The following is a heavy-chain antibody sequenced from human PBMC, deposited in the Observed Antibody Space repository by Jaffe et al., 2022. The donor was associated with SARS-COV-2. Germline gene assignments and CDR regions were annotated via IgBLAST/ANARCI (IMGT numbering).Heavy chain of an antibody. CDR3: AKGLEIAVAAHYYYYGMDV. V-gene: IGHV3-23*01. CDR1: GFTFSSYA. Sequence: EVQLLESGGGLVQPGGSLRLSCAASGFTFSSYAMSWVRQAPGKGLEWVSAISGSGGSTYYADSVKGRFTISRDNSKNTLYLQMNSLRAEDTAVYYCAKGLEIAVAAHYYYYGMDVWGQGTTVTVSS. CDR2: ISGSGGST. D-gene: IGHD6-19*01. J-gene: IGHJ6*02.